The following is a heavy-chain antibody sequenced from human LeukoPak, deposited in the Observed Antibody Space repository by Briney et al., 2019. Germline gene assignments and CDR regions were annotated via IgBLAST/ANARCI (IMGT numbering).Heavy chain of an antibody. CDR2: ISSGSSYI. CDR3: ARAGGAVAGTFDY. J-gene: IGHJ4*02. V-gene: IGHV3-21*01. D-gene: IGHD6-19*01. CDR1: EFIFSTYS. Sequence: PGGSLRLSCAACEFIFSTYSMNWVRQAPGKGLEWVSSISSGSSYIYYADSVKGRFTISRDNAKNSLYLQMNSLRAEDTALYYCARAGGAVAGTFDYWGQGTLVTVSS.